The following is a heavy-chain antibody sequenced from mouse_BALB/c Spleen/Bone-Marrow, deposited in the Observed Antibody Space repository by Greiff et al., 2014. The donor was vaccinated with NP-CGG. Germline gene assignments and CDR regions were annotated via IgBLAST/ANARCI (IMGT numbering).Heavy chain of an antibody. CDR1: GFNIKDTY. V-gene: IGHV14-3*02. J-gene: IGHJ3*01. Sequence: DVKLQESGAEPVKPGASVKLSCTASGFNIKDTYIHWVKQRPEQGLEWIGRIDPANGNAKYDPKFQGKATITADTSSNTVYLHVSSLTSEDAAVYHCARWIFTTVGDGWFTYWGQGTLVTVSA. D-gene: IGHD1-1*01. CDR2: IDPANGNA. CDR3: ARWIFTTVGDGWFTY.